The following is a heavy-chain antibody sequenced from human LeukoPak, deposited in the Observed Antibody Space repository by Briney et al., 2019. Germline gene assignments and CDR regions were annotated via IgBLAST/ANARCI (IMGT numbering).Heavy chain of an antibody. V-gene: IGHV3-30*03. Sequence: GGSLRLSCAASGFIFSSYGMHWVRQAPGKGLEWVAVISYDGSNKYYADSVKGRFTISRDNSKNTLYLQMNSLRAEDTAVYYCARAPPPLGIYFDYWGQGTLVTVSS. CDR2: ISYDGSNK. CDR3: ARAPPPLGIYFDY. J-gene: IGHJ4*02. D-gene: IGHD7-27*01. CDR1: GFIFSSYG.